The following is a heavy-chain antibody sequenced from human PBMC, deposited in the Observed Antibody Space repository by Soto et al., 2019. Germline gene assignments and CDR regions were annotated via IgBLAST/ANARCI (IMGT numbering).Heavy chain of an antibody. CDR1: GFIFSAYP. Sequence: EVQLVESGGGLVQPGGSLRLSCAASGFIFSAYPMHWVRQAPGKGLEYVSAIRTNGGSTYYANSVKGRFTISRDNSKNTLYLQMGSLRAEDMAIYYCARGDDYVPFDYWDQGTVVTVSS. CDR2: IRTNGGST. D-gene: IGHD4-17*01. CDR3: ARGDDYVPFDY. V-gene: IGHV3-64*01. J-gene: IGHJ4*02.